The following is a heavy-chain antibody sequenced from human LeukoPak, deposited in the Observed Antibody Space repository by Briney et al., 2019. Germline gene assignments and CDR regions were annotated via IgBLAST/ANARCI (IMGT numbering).Heavy chain of an antibody. CDR3: ARLGGYSKSFDY. CDR1: GFTLNIYS. D-gene: IGHD4-11*01. Sequence: AGGSLSLFCAVSGFTLNIYSMNWVRGAPGKGLVWVSSISNSSSYIYYADSVRGRFNISRDNAKNSLYLQMNSLRGEDTAVYYCARLGGYSKSFDYWGQGTLVTVSS. J-gene: IGHJ4*02. CDR2: ISNSSSYI. V-gene: IGHV3-21*01.